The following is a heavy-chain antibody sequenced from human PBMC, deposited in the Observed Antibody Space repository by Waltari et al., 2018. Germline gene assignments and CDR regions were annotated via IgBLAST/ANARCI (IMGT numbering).Heavy chain of an antibody. CDR1: GGSFSGYY. CDR2: INHSGST. V-gene: IGHV4-34*01. D-gene: IGHD3-10*01. J-gene: IGHJ4*02. Sequence: QVQLQQWGAGLLKPSETLSLTCAVYGGSFSGYYWSWIRQPPGKGLEWIGEINHSGSTNYNPSLKSRVTISVDTSKYQFSLKLSSVTAADTAVYYCASNYYYGSGSYGGYWGQGTLVTVSS. CDR3: ASNYYYGSGSYGGY.